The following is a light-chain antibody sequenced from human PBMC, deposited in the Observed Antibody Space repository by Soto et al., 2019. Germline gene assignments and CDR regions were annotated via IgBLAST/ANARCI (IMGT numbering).Light chain of an antibody. Sequence: DIQMTQSPSSLSASVGDRVTITCRASQSISSYLNWYQQKPGKAPKLLIYAASSLQSGVPSRFSGSGSGTDFTLTISSLQPEDCATYCCQQSYSTPMYTCGQGTKLEIK. CDR1: QSISSY. CDR3: QQSYSTPMYT. J-gene: IGKJ2*01. V-gene: IGKV1-39*01. CDR2: AAS.